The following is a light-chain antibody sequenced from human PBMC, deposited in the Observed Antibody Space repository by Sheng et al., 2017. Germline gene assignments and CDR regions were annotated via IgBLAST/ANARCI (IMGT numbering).Light chain of an antibody. CDR2: GAS. CDR1: QSVSSD. V-gene: IGKV3-15*01. J-gene: IGKJ2*01. Sequence: EIVLTQSPATLSLSPGERATLSCRASQSVSSDVAWYQQKPGQAPRLLIHGASTRATGVPARFSGSGSGTEFTLTITSLQSADFALYHCQQYNNWPPTFGQGTNLESK. CDR3: QQYNNWPPT.